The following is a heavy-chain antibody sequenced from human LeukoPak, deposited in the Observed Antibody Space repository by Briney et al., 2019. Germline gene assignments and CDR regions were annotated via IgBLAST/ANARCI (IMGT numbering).Heavy chain of an antibody. J-gene: IGHJ4*02. CDR1: GFTFSNYG. D-gene: IGHD6-19*01. V-gene: IGHV3-30*02. CDR3: ARDRLEALAGTRGFDY. CDR2: TLLNGNNN. Sequence: PEGSLRLSCAASGFTFSNYGMHWVRQAPGKGLEWVALTLLNGNNNYYADSVKGRFTISRDNSKNTLYLQMNSLRPDDTAVYSCARDRLEALAGTRGFDYWGQGILVTVSS.